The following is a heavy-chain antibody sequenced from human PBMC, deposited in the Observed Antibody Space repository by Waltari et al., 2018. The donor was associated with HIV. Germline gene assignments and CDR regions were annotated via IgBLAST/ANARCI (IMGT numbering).Heavy chain of an antibody. CDR2: LYSGYTT. CDR1: GFTVSSNY. V-gene: IGHV3-53*01. J-gene: IGHJ4*02. CDR3: ARGGGSYLHFFDY. D-gene: IGHD1-26*01. Sequence: EVQLVESGGGLIQPGGSLRLSCAASGFTVSSNYMTWVRQAPGQGMEWFSFLYSGYTTYYADAVKGRFAISRDNSKHTLYLQMNSLRAEDTAVYYCARGGGSYLHFFDYWGQGTLVTVSS.